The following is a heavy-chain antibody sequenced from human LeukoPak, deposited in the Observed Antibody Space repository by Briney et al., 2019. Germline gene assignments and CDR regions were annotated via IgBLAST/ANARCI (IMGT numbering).Heavy chain of an antibody. Sequence: NPGGSLRLSCAASGFTFNTYSMNWVRQAPGKGLEWVSSISSSSTYIYYTDSVKGRFTISRDNAKNSLYLQMNSLRAEDTAVYYCASNRPNSDRHGLNPFDYWGQGTLVTVSS. CDR2: ISSSSTYI. CDR3: ASNRPNSDRHGLNPFDY. D-gene: IGHD3/OR15-3a*01. CDR1: GFTFNTYS. J-gene: IGHJ4*02. V-gene: IGHV3-21*01.